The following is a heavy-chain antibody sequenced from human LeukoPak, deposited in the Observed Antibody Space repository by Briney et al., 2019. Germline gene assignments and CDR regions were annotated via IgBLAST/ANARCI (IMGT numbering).Heavy chain of an antibody. CDR2: ISGSGGST. CDR3: AKNARYCSGTTCYYYYGLDV. Sequence: GGSLRLSCAASGFTFSSYAMSWVRQAPGKGLEWVSAISGSGGSTYYADSVRGRFTISRDNSKNTLYLQMNSLRAEDTAVYYCAKNARYCSGTTCYYYYGLDVWGQGTTVTVSS. V-gene: IGHV3-23*01. D-gene: IGHD2-15*01. CDR1: GFTFSSYA. J-gene: IGHJ6*02.